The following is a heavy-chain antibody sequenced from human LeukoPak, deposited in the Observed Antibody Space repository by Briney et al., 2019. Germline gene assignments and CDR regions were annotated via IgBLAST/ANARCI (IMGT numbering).Heavy chain of an antibody. D-gene: IGHD5-24*01. CDR1: GFTFSSYW. Sequence: GGSLRLSCSGFTFSSYWMSWVRQAPGRGLQRVANIKPDGSVKSYADSVKGRFTISGDNSKNSLYLQMNSLRAEDTAVYYCARRRGDGYNSPFDYWGQGTLVTVSS. V-gene: IGHV3-7*05. CDR3: ARRRGDGYNSPFDY. J-gene: IGHJ4*02. CDR2: IKPDGSVK.